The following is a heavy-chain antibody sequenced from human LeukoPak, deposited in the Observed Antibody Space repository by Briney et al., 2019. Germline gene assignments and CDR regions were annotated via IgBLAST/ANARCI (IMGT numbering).Heavy chain of an antibody. V-gene: IGHV4-61*01. J-gene: IGHJ5*02. CDR1: GYSISSGYY. Sequence: SETLSLTCTVSGYSISSGYYWGWIRQPPGKGLEWIGYIYYSGSTNYNPSLKSRVTISVDTSKNQFSLKLSSVTAADTAVYYCARMPGVSWFDPWGQGTLVTVSS. D-gene: IGHD2-8*01. CDR2: IYYSGST. CDR3: ARMPGVSWFDP.